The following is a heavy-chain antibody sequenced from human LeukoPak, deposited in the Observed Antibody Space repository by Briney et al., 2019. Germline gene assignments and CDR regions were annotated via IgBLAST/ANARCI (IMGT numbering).Heavy chain of an antibody. D-gene: IGHD1-20*01. J-gene: IGHJ4*02. CDR3: SKGRSNFGYLSGDY. CDR1: GFTFSDFA. CDR2: MSGSGDAT. V-gene: IGHV3-23*01. Sequence: GGSLRLSRAASGFTFSDFAMTWVRQAPGKGLEWVSAMSGSGDATYYADSVKGRFTISRDNSKSTLYLQMNDVETEDTAIYYCSKGRSNFGYLSGDYWGQGTLVTVSS.